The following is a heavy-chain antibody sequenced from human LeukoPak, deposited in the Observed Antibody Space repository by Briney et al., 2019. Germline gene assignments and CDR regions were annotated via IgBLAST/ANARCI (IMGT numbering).Heavy chain of an antibody. Sequence: SETLSLTCTVSGGSISSSNYYWGWVRQPPGKGLEWIGSIYYSGSTYYNPSLKSRVTISVDTPKNQFSLKVSSVSAADTAVYFCARHQGHCGSTSCSHFDYWGQGTLVTVSS. CDR2: IYYSGST. J-gene: IGHJ4*02. D-gene: IGHD2-2*01. CDR1: GGSISSSNYY. CDR3: ARHQGHCGSTSCSHFDY. V-gene: IGHV4-39*01.